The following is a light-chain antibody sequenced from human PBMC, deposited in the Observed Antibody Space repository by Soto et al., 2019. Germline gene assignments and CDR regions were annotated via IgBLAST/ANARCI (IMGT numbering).Light chain of an antibody. CDR3: TSYTSSYTLPFV. CDR2: DVS. V-gene: IGLV2-14*03. Sequence: QPVLTQPASVSGSPGRSITISCTGTSSDVGGYNYVSWYQHHPGKAPKLIISDVSDRPSGVSNRFSGSKSGNTAFLTISGLQAEDEADYFCTSYTSSYTLPFVFGTGTKVTVL. J-gene: IGLJ1*01. CDR1: SSDVGGYNY.